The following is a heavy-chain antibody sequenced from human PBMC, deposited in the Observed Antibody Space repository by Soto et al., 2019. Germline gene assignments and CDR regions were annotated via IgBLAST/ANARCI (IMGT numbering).Heavy chain of an antibody. CDR3: AREYRSSSGRFDK. D-gene: IGHD6-6*01. Sequence: SVKVSCNASGGSFISYAIIWVRQAPGQGLEWMGGIIPIFGTPSYAQKFQCRVTITADESTSTAYMELSSLRSEDTAVYYCAREYRSSSGRFDKWGQGTLVTVSS. CDR2: IIPIFGTP. V-gene: IGHV1-69*01. CDR1: GGSFISYA. J-gene: IGHJ4*02.